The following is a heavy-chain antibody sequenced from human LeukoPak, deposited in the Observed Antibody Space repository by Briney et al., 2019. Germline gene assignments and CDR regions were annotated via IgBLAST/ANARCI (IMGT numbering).Heavy chain of an antibody. D-gene: IGHD5-24*01. Sequence: GGSLRLSCAASGFTVSSNYMSWVRQAPGKGLEWVSVIYSGGSTYYADSVKGRFTISRDNSKNTLYLRMNSLRAEDTAVYYCARIADGPFDYWGQGTLVTVSS. V-gene: IGHV3-53*01. CDR1: GFTVSSNY. CDR2: IYSGGST. CDR3: ARIADGPFDY. J-gene: IGHJ4*02.